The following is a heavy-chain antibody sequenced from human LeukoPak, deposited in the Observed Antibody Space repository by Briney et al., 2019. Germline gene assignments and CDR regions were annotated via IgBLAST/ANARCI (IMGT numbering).Heavy chain of an antibody. CDR3: ARSPPLELNYYYGMDV. CDR2: ISSSGSTI. CDR1: GFTFSSYE. D-gene: IGHD1-7*01. J-gene: IGHJ6*02. Sequence: GGSLRLSCAASGFTFSSYEMNWVRQAPGKGLEWVSYISSSGSTIYYADSVKGRFTISRDNAKNSLYLQMNSLRAEDTAVYYCARSPPLELNYYYGMDVWGQGTTVTVPS. V-gene: IGHV3-48*03.